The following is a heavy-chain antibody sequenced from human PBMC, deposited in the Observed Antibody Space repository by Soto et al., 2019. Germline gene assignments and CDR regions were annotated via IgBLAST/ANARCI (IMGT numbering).Heavy chain of an antibody. Sequence: RLSCAASGFTFSSYGMHWVRQAPGKGLEWVAVISYDGSNKYYADSVKGRFTISRDNSKNTLYLQMNSLRAEDTAVYYCAKPLLGGYSYGPYDYRGQGTLVTVSS. D-gene: IGHD5-18*01. CDR1: GFTFSSYG. V-gene: IGHV3-30*18. J-gene: IGHJ4*02. CDR3: AKPLLGGYSYGPYDY. CDR2: ISYDGSNK.